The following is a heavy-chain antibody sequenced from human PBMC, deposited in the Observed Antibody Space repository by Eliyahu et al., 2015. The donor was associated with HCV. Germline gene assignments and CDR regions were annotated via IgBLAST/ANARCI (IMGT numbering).Heavy chain of an antibody. D-gene: IGHD3-22*01. CDR3: ARALYYYDSSGYFPRFGFDY. Sequence: QVQLQESGPGLVKPSETLSLTCTVSGGSISSYYWSWIRQPPGKGLEWIGYIYYSGSTNYNPSLKSRVTISVDTSKNQFSLKLSSVTAADTAVYYCARALYYYDSSGYFPRFGFDYWGQGTLVTVSS. CDR1: GGSISSYY. V-gene: IGHV4-59*01. CDR2: IYYSGST. J-gene: IGHJ4*02.